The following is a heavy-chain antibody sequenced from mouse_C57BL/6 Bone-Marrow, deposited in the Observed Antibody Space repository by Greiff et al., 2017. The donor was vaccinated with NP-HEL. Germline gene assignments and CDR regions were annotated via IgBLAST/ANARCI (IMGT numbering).Heavy chain of an antibody. J-gene: IGHJ4*01. CDR3: ARGCFGYYYAMDY. V-gene: IGHV1-18*01. Sequence: EVKLQQSGPELVKPGASVKIPCKASGYTFTDYNMDWVKQSHGKSLEWIGDINPNNGGTIYNQKFKGKATLTVDKSSSTAYMELRSLTSEDTAVYYCARGCFGYYYAMDYWGQGTSVTVSS. CDR2: INPNNGGT. CDR1: GYTFTDYN. D-gene: IGHD2-2*01.